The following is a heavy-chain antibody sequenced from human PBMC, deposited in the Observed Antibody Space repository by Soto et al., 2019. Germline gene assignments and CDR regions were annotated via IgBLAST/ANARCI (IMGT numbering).Heavy chain of an antibody. CDR2: IIHIFGTA. J-gene: IGHJ6*02. V-gene: IGHV1-69*01. D-gene: IGHD2-2*02. Sequence: QVQLVQSGAEVKKPGSSVKVSCKASGGTFSSYAISWVRQAPGQGLEWMGGIIHIFGTANYAQKFQGRVTITADESTSTAYMELSSLRSEDTAVYYCARDRCSSTSCYRGHGMDVWGQGTTVTVSS. CDR3: ARDRCSSTSCYRGHGMDV. CDR1: GGTFSSYA.